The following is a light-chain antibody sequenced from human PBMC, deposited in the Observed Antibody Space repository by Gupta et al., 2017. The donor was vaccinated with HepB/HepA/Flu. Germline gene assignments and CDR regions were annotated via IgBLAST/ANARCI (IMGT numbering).Light chain of an antibody. J-gene: IGLJ2*01. CDR1: SSNIGSNY. CDR2: RNN. Sequence: QSVLTPPPSASGTPGQRVTISCSGSSSNIGSNYVYWYQQHPGTAPKLLIYRNNQRPSGVPDRFSGSKSGTSASLAISGLRSEDEADYYCAAWDDSLSGVVFGGGTKLTVL. V-gene: IGLV1-47*01. CDR3: AAWDDSLSGVV.